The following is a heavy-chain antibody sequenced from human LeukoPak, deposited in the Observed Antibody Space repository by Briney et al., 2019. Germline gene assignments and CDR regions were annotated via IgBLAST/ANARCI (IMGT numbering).Heavy chain of an antibody. Sequence: GGSLRLSCAASGFTVSSNYMSWVRQAPGKGLEWVSGISLNSVSIGYADFVKGRFTISRDNAKNSLYLQMNSLSAEDTALYYCAKDKGGNSRYYYYYYGMDVWGQGTTVTVSS. CDR1: GFTVSSNY. V-gene: IGHV3-9*01. CDR3: AKDKGGNSRYYYYYYGMDV. CDR2: ISLNSVSI. D-gene: IGHD4-23*01. J-gene: IGHJ6*02.